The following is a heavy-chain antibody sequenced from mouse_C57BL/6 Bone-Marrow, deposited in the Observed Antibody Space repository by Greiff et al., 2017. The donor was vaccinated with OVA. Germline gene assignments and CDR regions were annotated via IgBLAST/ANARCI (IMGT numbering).Heavy chain of an antibody. CDR2: SRNKANDYTT. D-gene: IGHD3-2*02. V-gene: IGHV7-1*01. CDR1: GFTFSDFY. Sequence: EVKLVESGGGLVQSGRSLRLSCATSGFTFSDFYMEWVRQAPGKGLEWIAASRNKANDYTTEYSASVKGRFIVSRDTSQSILYLQMNALRAEDAAIYYCARGGKAYWYFDVWGTGTTVTVSS. J-gene: IGHJ1*03. CDR3: ARGGKAYWYFDV.